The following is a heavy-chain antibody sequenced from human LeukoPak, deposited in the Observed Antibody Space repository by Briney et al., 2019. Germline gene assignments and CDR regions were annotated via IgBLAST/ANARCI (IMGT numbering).Heavy chain of an antibody. CDR1: GGSISSGDHY. J-gene: IGHJ4*02. CDR2: IYYSGTT. Sequence: PSETLSLTCTVSGGSISSGDHYWSWVRQPPGKGLEWIGYIYYSGTTYYNPSLKSRITISVDTAKNQFSLKVSSATVADTAVFYCARLTGDYYFDYWGQGTLVTVSS. V-gene: IGHV4-30-4*01. D-gene: IGHD7-27*01. CDR3: ARLTGDYYFDY.